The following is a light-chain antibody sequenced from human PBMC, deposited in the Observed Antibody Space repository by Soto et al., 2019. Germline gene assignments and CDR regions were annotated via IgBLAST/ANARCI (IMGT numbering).Light chain of an antibody. CDR2: RTN. CDR3: AAWDDSLSVV. Sequence: QSVLTQPPSASGTPGQRVTISCSGSSSNIGSNYVYWYQQFPGTAPKLLIYRTNQRPSGVPDRFSGSKSGTSASLAISGLRSEDEADYYCAAWDDSLSVVFGAGTKLTVL. CDR1: SSNIGSNY. V-gene: IGLV1-47*01. J-gene: IGLJ2*01.